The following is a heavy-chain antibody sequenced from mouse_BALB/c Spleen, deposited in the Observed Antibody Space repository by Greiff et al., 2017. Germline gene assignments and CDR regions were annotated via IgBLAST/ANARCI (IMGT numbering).Heavy chain of an antibody. D-gene: IGHD2-1*01. CDR2: ILPGSGST. J-gene: IGHJ3*01. V-gene: IGHV1-9*01. CDR3: ARLYGNYPWFAY. CDR1: GYTFSSYW. Sequence: VQLVESGAELMKPGASVKISCKATGYTFSSYWIEWVKQRPGHGLEWIGEILPGSGSTNYNEKFKGKATFTADTSSNTAYMQLSSLTSEDSAVYYCARLYGNYPWFAYWGQGTLVTVSA.